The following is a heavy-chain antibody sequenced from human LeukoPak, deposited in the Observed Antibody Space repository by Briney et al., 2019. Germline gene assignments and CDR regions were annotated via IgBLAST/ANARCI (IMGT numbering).Heavy chain of an antibody. Sequence: GRSLRLSCAASGFTFSSYGMHWVRQAPGKGLEWVAVISYDGSNKYYADSVKGRFTISRDNSKNTLYLQMNSLRAEDTAVYYCEIFPPNSSSPRYYFDYWGQGTLVTASS. CDR1: GFTFSSYG. CDR3: EIFPPNSSSPRYYFDY. CDR2: ISYDGSNK. J-gene: IGHJ4*02. D-gene: IGHD6-13*01. V-gene: IGHV3-30*03.